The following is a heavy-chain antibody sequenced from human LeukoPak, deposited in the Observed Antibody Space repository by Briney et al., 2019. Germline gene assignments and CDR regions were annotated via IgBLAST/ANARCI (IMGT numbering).Heavy chain of an antibody. CDR1: GGTFSSYA. CDR3: ARHYYYYGSGSYYFDY. Sequence: GASVKVSCKASGGTFSSYAISWVRQAPGQGLEWMGGIIPIFGTANYAQKFQGRVTITTDESTSTAYMELSSLRSEDTAVYYCARHYYYYGSGSYYFDYWGQGTLVTVSS. CDR2: IIPIFGTA. J-gene: IGHJ4*02. D-gene: IGHD3-10*01. V-gene: IGHV1-69*05.